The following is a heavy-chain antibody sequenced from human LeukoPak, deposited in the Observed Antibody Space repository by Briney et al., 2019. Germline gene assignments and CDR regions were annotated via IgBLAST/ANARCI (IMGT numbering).Heavy chain of an antibody. Sequence: GGSLRLSCAASGFTFSNYNMNWVRQPPGKGLQWVSYISSSSNIIYYADSVKGRFTISRDNAKNSLFLQMNSLRAEDTAAYYSARDFAREFTIDYWGQGTLVTVSS. CDR1: GFTFSNYN. J-gene: IGHJ4*02. D-gene: IGHD3-10*01. CDR3: ARDFAREFTIDY. V-gene: IGHV3-48*01. CDR2: ISSSSNII.